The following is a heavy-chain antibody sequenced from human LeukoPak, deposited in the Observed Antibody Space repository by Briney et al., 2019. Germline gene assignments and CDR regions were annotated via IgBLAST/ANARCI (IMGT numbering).Heavy chain of an antibody. CDR1: GGSISSYY. CDR3: ARLSLGGSDD. D-gene: IGHD4-23*01. CDR2: VYYSGST. Sequence: PSETLSLTCTVSGGSISSYYWIWIRQRPGKGRVGMGYVYYSGSTNYNHFLESRVTISVATSKNQFLVTLSPGTAAATACYYWARLSLGGSDDWGEGTLVTLSP. J-gene: IGHJ4*02. V-gene: IGHV4-59*01.